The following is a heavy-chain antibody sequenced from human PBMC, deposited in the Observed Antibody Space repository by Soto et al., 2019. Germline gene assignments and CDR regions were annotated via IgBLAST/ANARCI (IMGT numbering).Heavy chain of an antibody. CDR1: GVRVEISV. D-gene: IGHD6-25*01. J-gene: IGHJ6*01. CDR2: ISWSSGSI. Sequence: CCAASGVRVEISVVAVSLKTPGKGLEWVSGISWSSGSIGYADSVKGRFTISRDNAKNSLYLQMNSLRAEDTALFYCATLSGNRYY. V-gene: IGHV3-9*01. CDR3: ATLSGNRYY.